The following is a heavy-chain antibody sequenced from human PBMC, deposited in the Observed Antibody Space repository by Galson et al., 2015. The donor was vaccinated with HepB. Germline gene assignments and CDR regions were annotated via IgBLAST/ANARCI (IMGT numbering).Heavy chain of an antibody. CDR1: GDTFNTYG. CDR3: ARGMYDSGRAFVWYFDL. D-gene: IGHD3-10*01. V-gene: IGHV1-69*06. CDR2: IIPLFGTG. J-gene: IGHJ2*01. Sequence: SVKVSCKAPGDTFNTYGIAWMRQAPGQGPEWVGGIIPLFGTGRFVQKYQGKFQGSVTITADKSTRTAYMEMRSLRSEDTAGYYCARGMYDSGRAFVWYFDLWGRGTLVTVSS.